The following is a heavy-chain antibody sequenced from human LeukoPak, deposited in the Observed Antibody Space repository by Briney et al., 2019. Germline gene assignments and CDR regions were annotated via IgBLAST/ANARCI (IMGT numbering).Heavy chain of an antibody. CDR2: ISGSGGST. J-gene: IGHJ4*02. V-gene: IGHV3-23*01. CDR1: GFTFSSYA. Sequence: PGGSLRLSCAASGFTFSSYAMSWVRQAPGKGLEWVSAISGSGGSTYYADSVKGRFTISRDNSKNTLYLQMNSLRAEDTAVYYCAKDITMVRATQLTPDYWGQGTLVTVSS. D-gene: IGHD3-10*01. CDR3: AKDITMVRATQLTPDY.